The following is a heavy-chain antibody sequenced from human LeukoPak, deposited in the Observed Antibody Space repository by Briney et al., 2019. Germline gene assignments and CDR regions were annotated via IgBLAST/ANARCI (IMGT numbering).Heavy chain of an antibody. V-gene: IGHV1-3*01. D-gene: IGHD2-2*01. J-gene: IGHJ4*02. CDR2: INAGNGNT. CDR1: GYTFTIYA. CDR3: ARGRGVVVPAAMRFDY. Sequence: ASVKVSFKASGYTFTIYAMHWVRQAPGQRLEWMGWINAGNGNTKYSQKFQGRVTITRDTSASTAYMELSSLRSEDTAVYYCARGRGVVVPAAMRFDYWGQGTLVTVSS.